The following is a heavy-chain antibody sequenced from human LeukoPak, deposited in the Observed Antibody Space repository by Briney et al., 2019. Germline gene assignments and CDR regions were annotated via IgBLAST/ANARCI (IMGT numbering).Heavy chain of an antibody. J-gene: IGHJ6*02. D-gene: IGHD3-10*01. CDR3: ASYYGSGSYTYYYYGMDV. CDR1: GGTFSSYA. Sequence: SVNVSCKASGGTFSSYAISWVRQAPGQGLEWMGGIIPIFGTANYAQKFQGRVTITADESTSTAYMELSSLRSEDTAVYYCASYYGSGSYTYYYYGMDVWGQGTTVTVSS. CDR2: IIPIFGTA. V-gene: IGHV1-69*13.